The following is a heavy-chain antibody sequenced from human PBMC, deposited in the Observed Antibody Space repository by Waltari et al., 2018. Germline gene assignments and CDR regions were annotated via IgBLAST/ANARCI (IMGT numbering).Heavy chain of an antibody. V-gene: IGHV4-38-2*02. CDR1: GYSISSGYY. CDR2: IYLSGST. Sequence: QVQLQESGPGLVKPSETLSLTCTVSGYSISSGYYWGWIRQPPGKGLEWIGSIYLSGSTYYNPSLKSRFTISVDTSKNQFSLKLSSVTAADTAVYYCARESPYYDFWSGPQHVWGKGTTVTISS. D-gene: IGHD3-3*01. J-gene: IGHJ6*04. CDR3: ARESPYYDFWSGPQHV.